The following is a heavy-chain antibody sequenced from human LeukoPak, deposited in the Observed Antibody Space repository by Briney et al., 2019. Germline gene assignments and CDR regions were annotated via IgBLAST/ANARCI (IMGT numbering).Heavy chain of an antibody. D-gene: IGHD2-2*01. Sequence: ASVKVSCKASGYTFTGYYMHWVRQAPGQGLEWMGWINPNSGGTNYAQKLQGRVTMTTDTSTSTAYMELRSLRSDDTAVYYCARGARYCSSTSCRDPNWFDPWGQGTLVTVSS. CDR3: ARGARYCSSTSCRDPNWFDP. J-gene: IGHJ5*02. CDR1: GYTFTGYY. CDR2: INPNSGGT. V-gene: IGHV1-2*02.